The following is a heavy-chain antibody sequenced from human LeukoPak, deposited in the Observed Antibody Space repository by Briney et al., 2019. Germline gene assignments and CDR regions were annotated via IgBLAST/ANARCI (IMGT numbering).Heavy chain of an antibody. CDR3: AKTGIASSWYDASD. V-gene: IGHV3-74*01. CDR1: GFTFSSYW. J-gene: IGHJ4*02. Sequence: GGSLRLSCAGSGFTFSSYWMYWVRQAPGKGLVWVSRINSDGSSTSYADSVKGRFTISRDNAKNTLYLEMNSLRAEDTAVYYCAKTGIASSWYDASDWGQGTLVTVSS. D-gene: IGHD6-13*01. CDR2: INSDGSST.